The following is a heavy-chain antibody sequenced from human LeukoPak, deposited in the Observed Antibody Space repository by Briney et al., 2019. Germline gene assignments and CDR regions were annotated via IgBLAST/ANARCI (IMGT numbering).Heavy chain of an antibody. V-gene: IGHV3-53*04. D-gene: IGHD6-6*01. CDR2: MYSGDNT. CDR3: ARAPGYSSSSSYIYYGMDV. Sequence: GGSLRLSCTASGFTVSSNFMSWVRQAPGKGLKWVSIMYSGDNTYYADSVKGRFTMSRHNSKNTLYLQMNNLGPEDTAVYYCARAPGYSSSSSYIYYGMDVWGPGTTVTVSS. CDR1: GFTVSSNF. J-gene: IGHJ6*02.